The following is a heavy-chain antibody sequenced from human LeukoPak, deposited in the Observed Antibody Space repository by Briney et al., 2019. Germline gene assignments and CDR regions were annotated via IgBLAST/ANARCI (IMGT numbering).Heavy chain of an antibody. D-gene: IGHD4-23*01. CDR3: ARGGHDYGGNAYYYYYMDV. CDR1: GDSISSSRSY. CDR2: SYHSGST. Sequence: SETLSLTCTVSGDSISSSRSYWGWIRQPPGKGLEWIGSSYHSGSTYYNPSLKSRVTISVDTSKNQFSLKLSSVTAADTAVYYCARGGHDYGGNAYYYYYMDVWGKGTTVTVSS. V-gene: IGHV4-39*07. J-gene: IGHJ6*03.